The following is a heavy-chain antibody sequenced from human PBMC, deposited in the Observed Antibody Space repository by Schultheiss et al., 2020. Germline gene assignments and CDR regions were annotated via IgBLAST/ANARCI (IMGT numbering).Heavy chain of an antibody. CDR1: GGSFSGYY. D-gene: IGHD3-16*02. V-gene: IGHV4-34*01. J-gene: IGHJ5*02. Sequence: SQTLSLTCAVYGGSFSGYYWSWIRQPPGKGLEWIGEINHSGSTNYNPSLKSRVTISVDTSKNQFSLKLSSVTAADTAVYYCARVRIMITFGGVIVPRAWFGPWGQGTLVTVSS. CDR2: INHSGST. CDR3: ARVRIMITFGGVIVPRAWFGP.